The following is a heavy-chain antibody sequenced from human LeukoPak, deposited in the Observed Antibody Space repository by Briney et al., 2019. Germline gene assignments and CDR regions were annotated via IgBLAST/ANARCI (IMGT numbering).Heavy chain of an antibody. CDR1: GFTFSTFG. J-gene: IGHJ4*02. CDR3: ARGHYDFWSGYWDY. Sequence: GSLRLSCAASGFTFSTFGMSWVRQAPGKGLEWIGEINHSGSTNYNPSLKSRVSISVDTSKNQFSLKLSSVTAADTAVYYCARGHYDFWSGYWDYWGQGTLVTVSS. V-gene: IGHV4-34*01. D-gene: IGHD3-3*01. CDR2: INHSGST.